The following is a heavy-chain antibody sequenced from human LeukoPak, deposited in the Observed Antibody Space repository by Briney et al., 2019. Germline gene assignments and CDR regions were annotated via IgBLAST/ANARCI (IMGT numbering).Heavy chain of an antibody. CDR1: GGSISSSSYY. J-gene: IGHJ4*02. V-gene: IGHV4-39*07. D-gene: IGHD3-22*01. CDR2: FYYSGNT. CDR3: ARYYYDSSGYYVTAFDY. Sequence: SETLSLTCTVSGGSISSSSYYWGWIRQPPGKGLEWIGSFYYSGNTYYNPSLKSRVTISVDTSKNQFSLKLSSVTAADTAVYYCARYYYDSSGYYVTAFDYWGQGTLVTVSS.